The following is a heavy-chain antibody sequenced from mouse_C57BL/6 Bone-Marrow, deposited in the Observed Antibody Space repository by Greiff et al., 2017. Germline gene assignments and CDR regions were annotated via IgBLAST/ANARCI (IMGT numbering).Heavy chain of an antibody. CDR1: GFSLTSYG. D-gene: IGHD2-3*01. CDR3: ARNGGLLHWYFDV. V-gene: IGHV2-2*01. CDR2: IWSGGST. Sequence: VKLVESGPGLVQPSQSLSITCTVSGFSLTSYGVHWVRQSPGKGLEWLGVIWSGGSTDYNAAFISRLSISKDNSKSQVFFKMNSLQADDTAIYYCARNGGLLHWYFDVWGTGTTVTVSS. J-gene: IGHJ1*03.